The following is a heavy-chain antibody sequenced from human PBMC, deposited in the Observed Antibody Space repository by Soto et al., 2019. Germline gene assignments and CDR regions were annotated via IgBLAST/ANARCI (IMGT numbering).Heavy chain of an antibody. V-gene: IGHV3-30*18. D-gene: IGHD6-6*01. J-gene: IGHJ6*03. CDR2: ISYDGSNK. CDR1: GFTFSSYG. CDR3: AKDIGSSSSGYYVNYYYYMDV. Sequence: GSLRLSCAASGFTFSSYGMHWVRQAPGKGLEWVAVISYDGSNKYYADSVKGRFTISRDNSKNTLYLQMNSLRAEDTAVYYCAKDIGSSSSGYYVNYYYYMDVWGKGTTVTVSS.